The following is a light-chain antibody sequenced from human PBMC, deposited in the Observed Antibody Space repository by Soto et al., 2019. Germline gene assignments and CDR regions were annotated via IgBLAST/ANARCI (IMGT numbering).Light chain of an antibody. CDR2: EVS. Sequence: QSALTQPPSASGSPGQSVTISCTGTSSDVGGYNYVSWYQQHPGKAPKLMIYEVSKRPSGVPDRFSGSKPGNTASLTVSGLQAEDEADYYCSSYAGSFYAFGTGTKVTVL. CDR1: SSDVGGYNY. V-gene: IGLV2-8*01. CDR3: SSYAGSFYA. J-gene: IGLJ1*01.